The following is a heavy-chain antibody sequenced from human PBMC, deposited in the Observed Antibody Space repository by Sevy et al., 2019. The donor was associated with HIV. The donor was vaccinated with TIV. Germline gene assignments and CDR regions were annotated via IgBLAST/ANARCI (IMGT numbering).Heavy chain of an antibody. CDR3: ARSPSDYGDYAVGY. Sequence: LSLTCAASGFIFSRYGMHWVRQAPGKGLEWVAVISYDGGNIYYSDSVKGRFTISRDNSKNTLSLQMKSLRTEDTAVYYCARSPSDYGDYAVGYWGQGTLVTVSS. CDR1: GFIFSRYG. D-gene: IGHD4-17*01. J-gene: IGHJ4*02. V-gene: IGHV3-30*03. CDR2: ISYDGGNI.